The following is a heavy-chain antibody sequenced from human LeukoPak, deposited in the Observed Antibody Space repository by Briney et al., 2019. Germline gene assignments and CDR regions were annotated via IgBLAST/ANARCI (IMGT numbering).Heavy chain of an antibody. V-gene: IGHV4-34*01. CDR1: GGAFSGYC. CDR3: ARRGEWIAWNFDY. D-gene: IGHD2-21*01. J-gene: IGHJ4*02. Sequence: PSDTLSLTCAVNGGAFSGYCWSWIRQPPGKGLEWIGEINYSGSSISNPSLESRVTMSIDTTKKRFYLILTSVTAADTAVYYCARRGEWIAWNFDYWDQGSLVTVSS. CDR2: INYSGSS.